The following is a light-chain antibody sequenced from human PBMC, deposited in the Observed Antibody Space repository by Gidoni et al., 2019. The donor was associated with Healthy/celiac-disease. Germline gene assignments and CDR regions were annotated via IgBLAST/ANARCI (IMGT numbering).Light chain of an antibody. CDR1: TGAVTSGYY. CDR2: STG. CDR3: LLYYGGAWV. V-gene: IGLV7-43*01. Sequence: QTVVTQEPSLTVSPGGTVTLTCTSSTGAVTSGYYPSLFQQKPGKPPRALIYSTGNKHSWTPARFSGSLLGGKAALTLSGVQPEDEAEYYCLLYYGGAWVFGGGTKLTVL. J-gene: IGLJ3*02.